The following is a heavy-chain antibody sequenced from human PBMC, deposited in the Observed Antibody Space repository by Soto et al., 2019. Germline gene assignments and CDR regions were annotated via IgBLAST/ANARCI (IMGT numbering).Heavy chain of an antibody. Sequence: PSETLSLTCAVYCGSFSGYYWSWIRQPPGKGLEWIGEINHSGSTNYNPSLKSRVTISVDTSKNQFSLKLSSVTAADTAVYYCARGNRRGYSYGVAYWGQGSLVTVS. V-gene: IGHV4-34*01. D-gene: IGHD5-18*01. CDR1: CGSFSGYY. CDR2: INHSGST. J-gene: IGHJ4*02. CDR3: ARGNRRGYSYGVAY.